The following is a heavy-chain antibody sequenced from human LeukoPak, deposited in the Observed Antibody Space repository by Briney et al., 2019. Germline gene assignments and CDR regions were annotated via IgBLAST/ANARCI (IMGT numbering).Heavy chain of an antibody. CDR3: AKEFRGYAFDY. CDR2: ISWDGGST. V-gene: IGHV3-43*01. CDR1: GFTFDDYT. Sequence: GGSLRLSCAASGFTFDDYTMHWVRQAPGKGLEWVSLISWDGGSTYYADSVKGRFTISRDNSKNSLYLQMNSLRTEGTALYYCAKEFRGYAFDYWGQGTLVTVSS. D-gene: IGHD3-10*01. J-gene: IGHJ4*02.